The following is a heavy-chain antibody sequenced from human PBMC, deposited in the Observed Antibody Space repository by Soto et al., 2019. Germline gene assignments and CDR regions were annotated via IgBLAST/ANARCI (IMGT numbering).Heavy chain of an antibody. D-gene: IGHD1-26*01. CDR3: ARVGRHIVGATADY. V-gene: IGHV4-38-2*01. CDR1: GYSISSGYY. J-gene: IGHJ4*02. CDR2: IYHSGST. Sequence: TLSLTCAVSGYSISSGYYWGWIRQPPGKGLEWIGSIYHSGSTYYNPSLKSRVTISVDTSKNQFSLKLSSVTAADTAVYYCARVGRHIVGATADYWGQGTLVTVSS.